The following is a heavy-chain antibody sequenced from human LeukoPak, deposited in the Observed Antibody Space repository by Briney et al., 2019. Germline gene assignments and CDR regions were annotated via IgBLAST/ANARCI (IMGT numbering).Heavy chain of an antibody. J-gene: IGHJ4*02. D-gene: IGHD3-10*01. Sequence: PGGSLRLSCAASGFTVTSDYMNWVRQAPGKGLEWVSAISGSGGTTYYADSVKGRFTISRDNSKNTLYLQMNSLRAEDTAVYYCAKVYYGPGSAFEYWGQGTLVTVSS. CDR1: GFTVTSDY. CDR3: AKVYYGPGSAFEY. CDR2: ISGSGGTT. V-gene: IGHV3-23*01.